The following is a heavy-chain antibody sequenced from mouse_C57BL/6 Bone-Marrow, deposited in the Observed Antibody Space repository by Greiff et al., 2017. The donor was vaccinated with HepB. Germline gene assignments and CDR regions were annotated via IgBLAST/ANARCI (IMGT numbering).Heavy chain of an antibody. Sequence: QVQLQQPGAELVKPGASVKLSCKASGYTFTSYWMHWVKQRPGQGLEWIGMIHPNSGSTNYNEKFKSKATLTVDKSSSTAYMQLSSLTSEDSAVYYRARGVGLWAGFAMDYWGQGTSVTVSS. J-gene: IGHJ4*01. D-gene: IGHD1-1*02. V-gene: IGHV1-64*01. CDR2: IHPNSGST. CDR1: GYTFTSYW. CDR3: ARGVGLWAGFAMDY.